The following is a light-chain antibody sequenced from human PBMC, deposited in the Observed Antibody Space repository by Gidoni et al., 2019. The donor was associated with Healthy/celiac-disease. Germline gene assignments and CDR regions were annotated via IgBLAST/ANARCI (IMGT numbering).Light chain of an antibody. Sequence: QSALTPPASVSGSPGQSIPISCTGTSSDVGGYNYVSWYQQHPGKAPKLMIYEVSNRPSGVSNRCSGSKSGNTASLTISGLQAEDEADYYCSSYTSSSTRVFGGGTKLTVL. J-gene: IGLJ2*01. CDR2: EVS. V-gene: IGLV2-14*01. CDR3: SSYTSSSTRV. CDR1: SSDVGGYNY.